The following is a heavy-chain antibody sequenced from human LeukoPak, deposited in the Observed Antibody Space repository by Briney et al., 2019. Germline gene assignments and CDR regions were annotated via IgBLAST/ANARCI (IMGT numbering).Heavy chain of an antibody. CDR2: IYYSGST. Sequence: SETLSLTCTVSNGSMTNNYWSWIRQPPGKGLEWIGYIYYSGSTNYNPSLKSRVTISVDTSKNQFSLKLSSVTAADTAVYYCAREGCSSTSCYNHYYYYMDVWGKGTTVTVSS. CDR1: NGSMTNNY. CDR3: AREGCSSTSCYNHYYYYMDV. V-gene: IGHV4-59*01. J-gene: IGHJ6*03. D-gene: IGHD2-2*02.